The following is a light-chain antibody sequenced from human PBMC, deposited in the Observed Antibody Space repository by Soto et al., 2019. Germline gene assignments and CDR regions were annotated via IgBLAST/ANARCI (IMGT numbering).Light chain of an antibody. CDR1: QSVNSN. CDR2: VAS. J-gene: IGKJ4*01. Sequence: EIVMTQSPVTLSVSPGDRATLSCRASQSVNSNLAWYQHKPGQTPKLLIYVASTRATGIPARFSGSGSGTEFSLTISGVESEDVAVYYCQQYNVWPLTFGGGTKVEFK. CDR3: QQYNVWPLT. V-gene: IGKV3-15*01.